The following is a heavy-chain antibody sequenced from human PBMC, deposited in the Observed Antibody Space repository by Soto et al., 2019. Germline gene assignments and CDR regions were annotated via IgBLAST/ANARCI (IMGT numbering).Heavy chain of an antibody. J-gene: IGHJ4*02. V-gene: IGHV1-18*01. CDR2: ISAYNGNT. CDR1: GYTFTSYG. Sequence: ASVKVSCKASGYTFTSYGISWVRQAPGQGLEWMGWISAYNGNTNYVQKLQGRVTMTTDTSTSTAYMELRSLRSDDTAVYYCARSGYYDSSGYYYPFGDYFDYWGQGTLVTVSS. D-gene: IGHD3-22*01. CDR3: ARSGYYDSSGYYYPFGDYFDY.